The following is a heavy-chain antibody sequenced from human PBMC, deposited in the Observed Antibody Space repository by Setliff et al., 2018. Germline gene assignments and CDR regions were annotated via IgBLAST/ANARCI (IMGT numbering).Heavy chain of an antibody. CDR1: GDSISDAS. Sequence: LSLTCTVSGDSISDASIMAWIRQPPGKGLEFIGYVLYNGAAKYDPSLKSRVTMSVDTSKTQFSLKLNPMTTADTAVYYCARGGTYRYFDYWGQGALVTVSS. V-gene: IGHV4-59*01. CDR3: ARGGTYRYFDY. CDR2: VLYNGAA. J-gene: IGHJ4*02.